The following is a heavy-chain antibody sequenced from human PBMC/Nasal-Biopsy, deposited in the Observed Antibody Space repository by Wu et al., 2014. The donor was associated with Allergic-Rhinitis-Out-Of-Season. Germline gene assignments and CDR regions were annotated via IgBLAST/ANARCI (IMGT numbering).Heavy chain of an antibody. CDR1: GASISTPNYS. V-gene: IGHV4-39*01. CDR2: VSYAGTT. D-gene: IGHD6-13*01. J-gene: IGHJ5*02. CDR3: ARHAPNIGAPGTYFDP. Sequence: TLSLTCIVSGASISTPNYSWGWIRQPPGKGLDWIGSVSYAGTTYYNSSLKSRVTISVDTSKRQFSLKLSSVTAADTAVYYCARHAPNIGAPGTYFDPWGQGTLVTVSS.